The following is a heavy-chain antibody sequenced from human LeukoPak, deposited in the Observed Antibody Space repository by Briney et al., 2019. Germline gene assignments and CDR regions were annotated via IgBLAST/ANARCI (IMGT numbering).Heavy chain of an antibody. Sequence: SQTLSLTCAISGDSVSSKSAWNWIRQSPSRGLEWLGRTYYRSKWNNNYAVSMKSRITINPDTSKNQFSLQLNSVTPEDTAVYFCARDPVGGSTIFDSWGQGTLVTVSS. CDR2: TYYRSKWNN. J-gene: IGHJ4*02. V-gene: IGHV6-1*01. D-gene: IGHD1-26*01. CDR3: ARDPVGGSTIFDS. CDR1: GDSVSSKSA.